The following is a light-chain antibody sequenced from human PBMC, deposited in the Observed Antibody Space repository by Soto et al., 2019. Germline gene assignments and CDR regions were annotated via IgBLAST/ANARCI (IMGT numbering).Light chain of an antibody. CDR1: QSISSY. CDR2: DAS. Sequence: LAQSPATLSVSLGERVTLSCRASQSISSYLAWYQHKPGKAPRLLIYDASTRTTGVPSRFSGSGSGTDFTLTISSLEPDDFAVYYCQQRSNWPRTFGQGTRLEIK. V-gene: IGKV3-11*01. CDR3: QQRSNWPRT. J-gene: IGKJ5*01.